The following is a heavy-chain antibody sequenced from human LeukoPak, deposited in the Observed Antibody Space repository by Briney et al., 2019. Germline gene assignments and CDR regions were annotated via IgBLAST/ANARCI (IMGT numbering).Heavy chain of an antibody. CDR3: ARAEGYCPKCAKKIGYNWFDP. J-gene: IGHJ5*02. D-gene: IGHD2-15*01. CDR2: IYTSGST. Sequence: TSETLSLTCTVSGGSISSGSYYWSWIRQPAGKGLEWIGRIYTSGSTNYNPSLKSRVTISVDTSKNQFSLKLSSVTAADTAVYYCARAEGYCPKCAKKIGYNWFDPWGQGTLVTVSS. CDR1: GGSISSGSYY. V-gene: IGHV4-61*02.